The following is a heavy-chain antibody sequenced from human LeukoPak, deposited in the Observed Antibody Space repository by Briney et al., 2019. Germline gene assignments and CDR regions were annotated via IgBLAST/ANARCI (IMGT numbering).Heavy chain of an antibody. V-gene: IGHV3-30-3*01. CDR3: ARGSGGRTIWVVVPAAQSSNYYYYGMDV. Sequence: GGSLRLSCAASGFTFSSYAMHWVRQAPGKGLEWVAVISYDGSNKYYADSVKGRFTISRDNSKNTLYLQMNSLRAEDTAAYYCARGSGGRTIWVVVPAAQSSNYYYYGMDVWGQGTTVTVSS. CDR2: ISYDGSNK. D-gene: IGHD2-2*01. J-gene: IGHJ6*02. CDR1: GFTFSSYA.